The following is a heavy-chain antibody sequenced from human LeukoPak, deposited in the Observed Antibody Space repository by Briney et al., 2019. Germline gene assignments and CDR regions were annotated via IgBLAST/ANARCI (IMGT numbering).Heavy chain of an antibody. CDR3: ARDRNSGSSLDI. J-gene: IGHJ3*02. D-gene: IGHD6-6*01. V-gene: IGHV1-2*02. CDR1: GYTFTGYY. Sequence: ASVKVSCKASGYTFTGYYIHWVRQAPGQGLEWVGWINPNSGGTNYAQKFQGRVTMTRDTSTTYMELSRLTSADTAVYFCARDRNSGSSLDIWGQGTMLTVSS. CDR2: INPNSGGT.